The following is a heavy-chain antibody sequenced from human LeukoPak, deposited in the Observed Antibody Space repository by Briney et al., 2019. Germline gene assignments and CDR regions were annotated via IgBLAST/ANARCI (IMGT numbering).Heavy chain of an antibody. J-gene: IGHJ4*02. V-gene: IGHV1-18*01. Sequence: ASVKVSCKASGGTFSSYAISWVRQAPGQGLEWMGWISAYNGNTNYAQKLQGRVTMTTDTSTSTAYMELRSLRSDDTAVYYCASGAVAGSFDYWGQGTLVTVSS. CDR1: GGTFSSYA. D-gene: IGHD6-19*01. CDR3: ASGAVAGSFDY. CDR2: ISAYNGNT.